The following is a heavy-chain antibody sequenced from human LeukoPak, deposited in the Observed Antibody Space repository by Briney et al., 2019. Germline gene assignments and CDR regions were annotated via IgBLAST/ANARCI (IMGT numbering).Heavy chain of an antibody. CDR1: GGSINSHY. Sequence: PSETLSLTCTVSGGSINSHYWSWIRQPPGKGLEWIGYIYYSGSTKYNPSLKSRVTISVDTSTNQFSLRLNSVTAAGTAVYYCARFDQRLVEGAIAYYDYYYMDVWGKGTTVNVSS. CDR3: ARFDQRLVEGAIAYYDYYYMDV. D-gene: IGHD6-13*01. CDR2: IYYSGST. J-gene: IGHJ6*03. V-gene: IGHV4-59*11.